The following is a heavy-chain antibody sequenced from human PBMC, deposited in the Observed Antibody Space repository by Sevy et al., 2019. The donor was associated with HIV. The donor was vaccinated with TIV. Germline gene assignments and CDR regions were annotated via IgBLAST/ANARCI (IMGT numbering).Heavy chain of an antibody. V-gene: IGHV1-2*06. D-gene: IGHD3-9*01. CDR1: GYTFTDYN. CDR2: INTKSGGT. Sequence: ASVKVSCKASGYTFTDYNIHWVRQAPGHGLQWMGRINTKSGGTRYADNFQGRVTLTRDTTISTAYMEMRSLQAYDTAMYFCAKPGATIVQGAGYFSYAMEVWGQGTTVTVSS. J-gene: IGHJ6*02. CDR3: AKPGATIVQGAGYFSYAMEV.